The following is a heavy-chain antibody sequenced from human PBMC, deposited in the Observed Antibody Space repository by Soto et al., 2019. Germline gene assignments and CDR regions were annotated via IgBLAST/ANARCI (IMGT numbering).Heavy chain of an antibody. CDR3: TTDPTLEHPLWFFDY. D-gene: IGHD1-1*01. Sequence: GGSLRLSCAASGFTFSNAWMSWVRQAPGKGLEWVGRIKSKTDGGKTDYAAPVKGRFTISRDDSKNTLYLQMNSLKTEDTAVYYCTTDPTLEHPLWFFDYWGQGTLVTVSS. CDR1: GFTFSNAW. J-gene: IGHJ4*02. CDR2: IKSKTDGGKT. V-gene: IGHV3-15*01.